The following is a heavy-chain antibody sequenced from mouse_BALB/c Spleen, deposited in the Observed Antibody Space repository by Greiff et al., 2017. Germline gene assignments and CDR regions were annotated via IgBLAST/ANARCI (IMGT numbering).Heavy chain of an antibody. CDR2: IDPANGNT. V-gene: IGHV14-3*02. CDR3: AYYGSSYVRYFDV. J-gene: IGHJ1*01. D-gene: IGHD1-1*01. CDR1: GFNIKDTY. Sequence: EVQLQQSGAELVMPGASVKLSCTASGFNIKDTYMHWVKQRPEQGLEWIGRIDPANGNTKYDPKFQGKATITADTSSNTAYLQLSSLTSEDTAVYYCAYYGSSYVRYFDVWGAGTTVTVSS.